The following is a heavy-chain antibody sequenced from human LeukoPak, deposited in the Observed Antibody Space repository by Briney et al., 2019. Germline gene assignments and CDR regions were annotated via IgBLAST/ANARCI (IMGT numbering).Heavy chain of an antibody. CDR2: INTNGGGT. J-gene: IGHJ4*02. D-gene: IGHD5-18*01. V-gene: IGHV3-64D*09. Sequence: PGGSLRLSCSTSGFTFNSYAMHWVRQAPGKGLEYVSGINTNGGGTYYADSVKGRFTISRDNSKNTLYLQMSSLRAEDTAVYYCVRDRIQLWLTNFDYWGQGTLVTVSS. CDR1: GFTFNSYA. CDR3: VRDRIQLWLTNFDY.